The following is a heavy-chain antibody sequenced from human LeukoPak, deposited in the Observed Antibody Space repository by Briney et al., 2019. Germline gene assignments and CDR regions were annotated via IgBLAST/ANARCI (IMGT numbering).Heavy chain of an antibody. J-gene: IGHJ4*02. V-gene: IGHV3-21*01. CDR2: ISSSSSYI. Sequence: GGSLRLSCVASGFPFSSYWMTWVRQAPGKGLEWVSSISSSSSYIYYADSVKGRFTISRDNAKNSLYLQMNSLRAEDTAVYYCARVTYYDSSGYSHWGQGTLVTVSS. CDR1: GFPFSSYW. CDR3: ARVTYYDSSGYSH. D-gene: IGHD3-22*01.